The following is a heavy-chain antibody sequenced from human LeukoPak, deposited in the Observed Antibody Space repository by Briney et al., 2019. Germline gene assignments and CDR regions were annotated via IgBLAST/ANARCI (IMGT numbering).Heavy chain of an antibody. D-gene: IGHD3-10*01. J-gene: IGHJ3*02. Sequence: GASVKVSCKASGYSFTSYGISWVRQAPGQGLEWMGWINTNTGNPTYAQGFTGRFVFSLDTSVSTACLQISSLKAEDAAVYYCARARIVGSSDAFDIWGQGTMVTVSS. CDR2: INTNTGNP. V-gene: IGHV7-4-1*02. CDR1: GYSFTSYG. CDR3: ARARIVGSSDAFDI.